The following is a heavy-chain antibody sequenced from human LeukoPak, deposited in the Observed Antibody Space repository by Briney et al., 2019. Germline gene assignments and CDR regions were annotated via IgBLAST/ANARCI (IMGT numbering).Heavy chain of an antibody. J-gene: IGHJ6*02. D-gene: IGHD6-6*01. Sequence: PGGSLRLSCAASGFTFSSDAMSWVRQAPGKGLEWVSTLGGYGGSTYYADSVKGRFTISRDNSKNTLYLQMNSLRAEDTAVYYCARDPYSSTWSYGMDVWGQGTTVTVSS. CDR2: LGGYGGST. CDR1: GFTFSSDA. CDR3: ARDPYSSTWSYGMDV. V-gene: IGHV3-23*01.